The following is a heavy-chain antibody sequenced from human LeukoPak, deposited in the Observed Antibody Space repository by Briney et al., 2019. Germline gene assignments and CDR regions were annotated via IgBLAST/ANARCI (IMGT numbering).Heavy chain of an antibody. Sequence: SETLSLTCTLSGGSLSSYYWSWIRQPPGKGLEWIGYLYYSGSTNYNPSLKSRVTISVDTSKNQFSLKLSSVTAADTAVYYCARDLRQQLVNNWFDPWGQGTLVTVSS. D-gene: IGHD6-13*01. CDR3: ARDLRQQLVNNWFDP. CDR2: LYYSGST. V-gene: IGHV4-59*01. CDR1: GGSLSSYY. J-gene: IGHJ5*02.